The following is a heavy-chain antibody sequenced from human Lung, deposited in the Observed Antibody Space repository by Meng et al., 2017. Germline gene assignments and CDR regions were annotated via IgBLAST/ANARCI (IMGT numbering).Heavy chain of an antibody. CDR3: ARGPTTMAHDFDY. J-gene: IGHJ4*02. Sequence: QAQLKQWGAELLKPSETLSLTCVVSGGSFSDYYWSWIRQPPGKGLEWIGEINHSGSTNYNPSLESRATISVDTSQNNLSLKLSSVTAADSAVYYCARGPTTMAHDFDYWGQGTLVTVSS. CDR1: GGSFSDYY. CDR2: INHSGST. D-gene: IGHD4-11*01. V-gene: IGHV4-34*01.